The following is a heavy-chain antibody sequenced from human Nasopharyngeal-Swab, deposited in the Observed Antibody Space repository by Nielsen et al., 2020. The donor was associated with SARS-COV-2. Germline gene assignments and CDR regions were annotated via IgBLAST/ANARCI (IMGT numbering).Heavy chain of an antibody. D-gene: IGHD2-15*01. CDR3: AREALLGYCSGGSCYRTWFDP. CDR2: INHSGST. V-gene: IGHV4-34*01. Sequence: RQAPGKGLEWIGEINHSGSTNYNPSLKSRVTISVDTSKNQFSLKLSSVTAADTAVYYCAREALLGYCSGGSCYRTWFDPWDQGTLVTVSS. J-gene: IGHJ5*02.